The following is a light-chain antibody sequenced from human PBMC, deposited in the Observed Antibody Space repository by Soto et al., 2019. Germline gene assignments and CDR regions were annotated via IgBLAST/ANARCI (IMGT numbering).Light chain of an antibody. J-gene: IGLJ1*01. CDR3: SSYTSSSTLVV. CDR2: DVS. V-gene: IGLV2-14*01. CDR1: SSDVGGYNY. Sequence: QYVLTQPASVSGSPGQSITISCTGTSSDVGGYNYVSWCQQHPGKAPKLMIYDVSNRPSGVSNRFSGSKSGNTASLTISGLQAEDEADYYCSSYTSSSTLVVFGTGTKLTVL.